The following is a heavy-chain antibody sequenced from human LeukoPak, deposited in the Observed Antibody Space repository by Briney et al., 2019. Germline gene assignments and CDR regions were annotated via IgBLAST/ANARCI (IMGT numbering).Heavy chain of an antibody. CDR1: GFTVSSNY. V-gene: IGHV3-53*01. CDR3: AREIYCSASSCTGGVFDI. D-gene: IGHD2-15*01. J-gene: IGHJ3*02. CDR2: IYSGGST. Sequence: PGGSLRLSCAASGFTVSSNYMSWVRQAPGKGLEWVSVIYSGGSTYYADSVKGRFTISRDNSKNTPYLQMNSLRVEDTAVYYCAREIYCSASSCTGGVFDIWGQGTMVTVSS.